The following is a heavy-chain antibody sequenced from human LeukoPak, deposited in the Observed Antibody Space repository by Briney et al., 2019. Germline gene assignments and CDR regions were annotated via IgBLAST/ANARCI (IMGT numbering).Heavy chain of an antibody. J-gene: IGHJ5*02. CDR1: GGSISSYY. CDR2: IYTSGST. CDR3: ATDRPGPLGWFDP. V-gene: IGHV4-4*07. Sequence: SETLTLTCTVSGGSISSYYWSWIRQPAGKGLEWIGRIYTSGSTNYHPSLTSRVTMSVDTSKNQFSLKLSSVTAADTAVYYCATDRPGPLGWFDPCGQGTLVTVSS. D-gene: IGHD3-16*01.